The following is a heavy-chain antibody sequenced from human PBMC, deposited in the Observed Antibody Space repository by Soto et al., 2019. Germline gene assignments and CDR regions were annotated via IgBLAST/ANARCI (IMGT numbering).Heavy chain of an antibody. CDR2: ISGSGGST. V-gene: IGHV3-23*01. CDR1: GFTFSSYA. D-gene: IGHD3-22*01. CDR3: AKDYYDSSGYYYFDY. J-gene: IGHJ4*02. Sequence: PGGSLRLSCAASGFTFSSYAMSWVRQAPGKGLEWVSAISGSGGSTYYAESVKGRFTISRDNSKNTLYLQMNSLRAEDTAVYYCAKDYYDSSGYYYFDYWGQGTLVTVSS.